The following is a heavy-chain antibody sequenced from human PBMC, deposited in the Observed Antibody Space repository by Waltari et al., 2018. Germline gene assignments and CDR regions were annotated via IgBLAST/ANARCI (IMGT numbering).Heavy chain of an antibody. V-gene: IGHV1-8*02. CDR1: GYTFTDYY. Sequence: VQLVQSGAEVKKPGATVKISCKASGYTFTDYYMHWVRQATGQGLEWMGWMNPNSGNTGYAQKFQGRVTMTRNTSISTAYMELSSLRSEDTAVYYCARVVGQWLVGGAFDIWGQGTMVTVSS. CDR2: MNPNSGNT. D-gene: IGHD6-19*01. CDR3: ARVVGQWLVGGAFDI. J-gene: IGHJ3*02.